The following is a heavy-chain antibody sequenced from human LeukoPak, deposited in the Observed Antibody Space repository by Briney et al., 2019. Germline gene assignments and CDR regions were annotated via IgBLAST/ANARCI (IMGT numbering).Heavy chain of an antibody. CDR1: GFTFSAYD. CDR2: ISSDGGSK. J-gene: IGHJ4*02. CDR3: ARVAFGGSNSRNYFDY. Sequence: PGGSLRLSCAASGFTFSAYDIHWVRQAPGKGLEWVAGISSDGGSKYYADSVKGRFTVSRDNSKSTLFLQMDSLRAEDTAVFYCARVAFGGSNSRNYFDYWGQGTLVTVSS. D-gene: IGHD3-16*01. V-gene: IGHV3-30*03.